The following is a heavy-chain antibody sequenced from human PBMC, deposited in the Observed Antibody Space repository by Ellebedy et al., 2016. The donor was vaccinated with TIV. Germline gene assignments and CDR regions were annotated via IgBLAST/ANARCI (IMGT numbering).Heavy chain of an antibody. CDR2: ISSDGSNE. V-gene: IGHV3-30-3*01. D-gene: IGHD2-21*01. J-gene: IGHJ4*02. CDR1: GFTFSSYV. CDR3: AAYFGTAPPYY. Sequence: GESLKISXAASGFTFSSYVMQWVRQAPGKGLEWVAKISSDGSNEYYVDSVQGRFTVSRDNSKNTLYLQMKSLRPEDTAVYYCAAYFGTAPPYYWGQGTLVIVSS.